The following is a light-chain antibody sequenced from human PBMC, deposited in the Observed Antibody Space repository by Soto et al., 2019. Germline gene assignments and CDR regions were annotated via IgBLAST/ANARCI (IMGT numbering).Light chain of an antibody. J-gene: IGKJ1*01. CDR2: GAS. CDR3: QQLGT. V-gene: IGKV3-20*01. Sequence: EIVLTQSPGTLSLSPGERATLSCRASQSVRNNYLAWYQQKPGQAPRLLIYGASSRATGIPDRFSGSGSGTDFTLTINRLEPEDFAVYYCQQLGTFGQGTKVEIK. CDR1: QSVRNNY.